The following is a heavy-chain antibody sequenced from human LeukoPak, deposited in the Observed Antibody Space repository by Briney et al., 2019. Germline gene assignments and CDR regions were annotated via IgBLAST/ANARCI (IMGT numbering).Heavy chain of an antibody. CDR1: GYTFTGFY. CDR3: ARDLRLLGDLPPY. V-gene: IGHV1-2*02. D-gene: IGHD3-16*01. J-gene: IGHJ4*02. CDR2: INPNSGGT. Sequence: EASVKVSCKASGYTFTGFYMHWVRQAPGQGLEWMGWINPNSGGTNYAQKFQGRVTMTRDTSISTAYMELSRLRSDDTAVYFCARDLRLLGDLPPYWGQGTLVTVSS.